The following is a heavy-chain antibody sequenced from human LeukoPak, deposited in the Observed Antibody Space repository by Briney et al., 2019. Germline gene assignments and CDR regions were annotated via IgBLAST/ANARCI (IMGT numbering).Heavy chain of an antibody. CDR3: ARGGGYSGYDFGY. D-gene: IGHD5-12*01. CDR2: IYYSGST. CDR1: GGPISSYY. J-gene: IGHJ4*02. V-gene: IGHV4-59*07. Sequence: PSDTLSLTCTLSGGPISSYYWSWIRQPPGKGLEWIGYIYYSGSTNYNPSLKSRVTISVDTSKNQFSLNLSPVTAADTAVYYCARGGGYSGYDFGYWGQGTLVTVSS.